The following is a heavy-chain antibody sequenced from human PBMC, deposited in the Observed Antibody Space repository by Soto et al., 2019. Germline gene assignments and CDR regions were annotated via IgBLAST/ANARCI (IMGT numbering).Heavy chain of an antibody. CDR1: GFTFSSYE. CDR2: ISGSGGST. J-gene: IGHJ4*02. CDR3: AKDFRSSGWTYYFDY. Sequence: GGSLRLSCAASGFTFSSYEMNWVRQAPGKGLEWVSAISGSGGSTYYADSVKGRFTISRDNSKNTLYLQMNSLRAEDTAVYYCAKDFRSSGWTYYFDYWGQGTLVTVSS. D-gene: IGHD6-19*01. V-gene: IGHV3-23*01.